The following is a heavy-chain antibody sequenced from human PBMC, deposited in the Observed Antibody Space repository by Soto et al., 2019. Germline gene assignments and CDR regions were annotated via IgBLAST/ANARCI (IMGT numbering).Heavy chain of an antibody. V-gene: IGHV3-48*01. Sequence: EVQLVESGGGLVQPGGSLRLSCGASGFTFSSDSMNWFRQAPGKGLEWVSYISSSSGTIDYADSGNGRFTTSRDNAKTSLYLQMNSLRAEDTAVYYCARYYDGEGGMDVWGQGTTVTVSS. J-gene: IGHJ6*02. CDR2: ISSSSGTI. D-gene: IGHD3-22*01. CDR3: ARYYDGEGGMDV. CDR1: GFTFSSDS.